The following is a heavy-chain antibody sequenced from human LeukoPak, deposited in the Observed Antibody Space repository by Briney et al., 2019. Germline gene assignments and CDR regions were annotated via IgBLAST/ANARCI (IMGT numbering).Heavy chain of an antibody. Sequence: GRSLRLSCAASGFTFSSYVMHWVRQAPGKGLEGVAVISYDGSNKYYADYVKGRFTISRDNYKNTLYLQMNSMRAEDTAVYYCAKGRITMIVVVPDYWGQGTLVTVSS. V-gene: IGHV3-30*18. CDR2: ISYDGSNK. CDR3: AKGRITMIVVVPDY. D-gene: IGHD3-22*01. J-gene: IGHJ4*02. CDR1: GFTFSSYV.